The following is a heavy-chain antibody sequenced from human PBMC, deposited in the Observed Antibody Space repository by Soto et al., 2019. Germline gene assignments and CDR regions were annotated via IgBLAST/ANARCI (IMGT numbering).Heavy chain of an antibody. V-gene: IGHV1-2*02. CDR3: ARDTYYGSGIQSDY. D-gene: IGHD3-10*01. Sequence: ASVKVSCKASGYTFTVYYMLWVRQAPGQGLEWMGWINPNSGGTNYAQKFQGRVTMTRDTSISTAYMELSRLRSDDTAVYYCARDTYYGSGIQSDYWGQGTLVTVSS. J-gene: IGHJ4*02. CDR1: GYTFTVYY. CDR2: INPNSGGT.